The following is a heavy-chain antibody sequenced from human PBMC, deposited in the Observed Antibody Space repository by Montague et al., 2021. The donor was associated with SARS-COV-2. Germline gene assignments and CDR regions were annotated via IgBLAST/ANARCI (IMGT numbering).Heavy chain of an antibody. CDR2: LNETGNM. D-gene: IGHD2/OR15-2a*01. Sequence: SETLSLTCTVSSGSLSNYYWSWIRQSPAKGRGGMGYLNETGNMTYNPSLRSRVSIPADTSKSQFSLRLTSVTAADSARYYCARNMAYWGQGVLVTV. CDR3: ARNMAY. CDR1: SGSLSNYY. J-gene: IGHJ4*02. V-gene: IGHV4-4*09.